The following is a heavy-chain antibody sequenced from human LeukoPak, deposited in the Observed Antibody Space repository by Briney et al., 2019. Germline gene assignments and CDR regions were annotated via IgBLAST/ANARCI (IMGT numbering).Heavy chain of an antibody. Sequence: SETLSLTCTVSGGSISSGGYYWSWIRQHPGKGLEWIGYIYYSGSTYYNPSLRSRVTISVDTSKNQFSLKLSSVTAADTAVYYCARVGLKGDSSGRGFGYWGQVTLVTVSS. V-gene: IGHV4-31*03. CDR1: GGSISSGGYY. CDR3: ARVGLKGDSSGRGFGY. D-gene: IGHD3-22*01. CDR2: IYYSGST. J-gene: IGHJ4*02.